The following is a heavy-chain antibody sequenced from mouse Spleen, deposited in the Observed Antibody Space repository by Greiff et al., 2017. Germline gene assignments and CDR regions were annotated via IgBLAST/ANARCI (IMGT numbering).Heavy chain of an antibody. J-gene: IGHJ4*01. CDR3: ARPPLLQYAMDY. D-gene: IGHD1-2*01. CDR2: IHPNSGST. CDR1: GYTFTSYW. Sequence: QVQLQQPGAELVKPGASVKLSCKASGYTFTSYWMHWVKQRPGQGLEWIGMIHPNSGSTNYNEKFKSKATLTVDKSSSTAYMQLSSLTSEDSAVYYCARPPLLQYAMDYWGQGTSVTVSS. V-gene: IGHV1-64*01.